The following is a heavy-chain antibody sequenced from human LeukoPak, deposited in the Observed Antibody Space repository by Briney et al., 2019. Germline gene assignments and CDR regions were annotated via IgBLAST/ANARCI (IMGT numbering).Heavy chain of an antibody. V-gene: IGHV3-48*01. CDR2: ISSSSNII. CDR1: GITFSNYG. D-gene: IGHD3-10*01. Sequence: GGSLRLSCAASGITFSNYGMHWVRQAPDKGLEWVSYISSSSNIIHYTDSVKGRFTISRDNAKNSLYLQMNSLRVEDTAVYYCARDLYPGYWGQGTLVIVSS. J-gene: IGHJ4*02. CDR3: ARDLYPGY.